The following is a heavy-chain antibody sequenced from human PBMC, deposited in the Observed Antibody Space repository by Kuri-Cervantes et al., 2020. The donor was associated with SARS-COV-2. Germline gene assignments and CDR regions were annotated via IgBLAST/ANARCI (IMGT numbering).Heavy chain of an antibody. Sequence: GESLKISCKGSGYSFTSYWISWVRQMPGKGLEWMGRIDPSDSYTNYSPSFQGHVTISADKSISTAYLQWSSLKASDTVMYYCARPNSGSYPVSVDYWGQGTLVTVSS. V-gene: IGHV5-10-1*01. CDR2: IDPSDSYT. J-gene: IGHJ4*02. CDR1: GYSFTSYW. D-gene: IGHD1-26*01. CDR3: ARPNSGSYPVSVDY.